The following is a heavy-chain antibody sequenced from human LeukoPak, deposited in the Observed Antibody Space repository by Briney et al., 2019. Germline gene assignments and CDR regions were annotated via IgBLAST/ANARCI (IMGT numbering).Heavy chain of an antibody. J-gene: IGHJ4*02. D-gene: IGHD4-17*01. Sequence: SSETLSLTCNVSGGSISSFYWSWIRQPPGRGLEWIAYIYYSGSTNSNPSLKSQVTISVDTSKNQFSLKLSSVTAADTAVYYCARDYGDFFDYWGQGILVTVSS. V-gene: IGHV4-59*01. CDR2: IYYSGST. CDR3: ARDYGDFFDY. CDR1: GGSISSFY.